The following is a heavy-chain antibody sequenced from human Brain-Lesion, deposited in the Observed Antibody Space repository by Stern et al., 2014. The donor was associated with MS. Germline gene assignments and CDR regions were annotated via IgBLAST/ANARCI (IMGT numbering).Heavy chain of an antibody. CDR2: IIGRGGPP. CDR1: GFSFSTYA. CDR3: AKWPHHIAVAGTRYFQH. V-gene: IGHV3-23*04. Sequence: EVQLVQSGGGLVQPGGSLRLSCAASGFSFSTYAMSWVRQTPGKGLQWVSVIIGRGGPPYYADSVKSRFTISRDNSQNTLYLQMDSLRADDTAVYYCAKWPHHIAVAGTRYFQHWGQGALVTVSS. D-gene: IGHD6-19*01. J-gene: IGHJ1*01.